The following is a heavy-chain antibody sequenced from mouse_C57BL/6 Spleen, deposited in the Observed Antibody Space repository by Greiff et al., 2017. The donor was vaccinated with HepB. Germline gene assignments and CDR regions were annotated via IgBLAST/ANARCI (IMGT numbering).Heavy chain of an antibody. D-gene: IGHD1-1*01. Sequence: DVHLVESGGGLVKPGGSLKLSCAASGFTFSDYGMHWVRQAPEKGLEWVAYISSGSSTIYYADTVKGRFTISRDNAKNTLFLQMTSLRSEDTAMYYCARRITTRVYAMDYWGQGTSVTVSS. CDR1: GFTFSDYG. CDR3: ARRITTRVYAMDY. CDR2: ISSGSSTI. J-gene: IGHJ4*01. V-gene: IGHV5-17*01.